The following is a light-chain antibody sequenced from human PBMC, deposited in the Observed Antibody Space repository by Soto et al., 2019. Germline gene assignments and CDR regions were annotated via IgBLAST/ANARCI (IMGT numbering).Light chain of an antibody. Sequence: EIVLTQSPATLSLSSGESATLSCRASPSVSSYLAWYQHKPGQAPRLLIYDASNRATGIPARFSGSGSGTDFTLTISSLEPEDFAVYYCQQRSNWPITFGQGTRLEIK. J-gene: IGKJ5*01. CDR2: DAS. CDR3: QQRSNWPIT. CDR1: PSVSSY. V-gene: IGKV3-11*01.